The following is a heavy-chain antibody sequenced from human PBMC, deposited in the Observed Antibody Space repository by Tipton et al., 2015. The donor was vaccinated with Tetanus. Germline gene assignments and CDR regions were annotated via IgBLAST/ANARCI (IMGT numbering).Heavy chain of an antibody. CDR1: GYNFVNFG. J-gene: IGHJ6*02. CDR3: ARVQEQRIYYYGMDV. Sequence: QSGPEVKEPGASVKVSCKASGYNFVNFGISWVQQAPGQGLEWMGWISAYNGKTKYAQRLQGRVTMTTDRSASTAYMDLRRLRSDDTAVYYCARVQEQRIYYYGMDVWGQGTTVTVSS. D-gene: IGHD6-25*01. V-gene: IGHV1-18*01. CDR2: ISAYNGKT.